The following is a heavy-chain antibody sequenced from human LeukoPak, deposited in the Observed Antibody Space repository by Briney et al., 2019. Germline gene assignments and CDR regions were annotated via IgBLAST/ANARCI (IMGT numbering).Heavy chain of an antibody. CDR2: IKSKTNGGTT. D-gene: IGHD3-9*01. J-gene: IGHJ5*02. CDR1: GFTISNAW. Sequence: GGSLTLTCAASGFTISNAWMNWVRQAPAPGLEWVGRIKSKTNGGTTDYAAPEKGRFTISRDDSKNTRYLQMNSLKTEYTAVYYCTTWFQLRYFAKGRWFDPWGQGTLVTVSS. V-gene: IGHV3-15*01. CDR3: TTWFQLRYFAKGRWFDP.